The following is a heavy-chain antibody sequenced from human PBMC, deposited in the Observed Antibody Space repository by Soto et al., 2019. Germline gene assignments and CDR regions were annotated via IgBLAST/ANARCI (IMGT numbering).Heavy chain of an antibody. D-gene: IGHD1-26*01. CDR1: GGSISSGGYY. Sequence: QVQLQESGPGLVKPSQTLSLTCTVSGGSISSGGYYWSWIRQHPGKGLEWIGYIYYSGSTYYNPSLKSRVTLSVDMSKNQFSLKLSSVTAADTAVYYCARHDSGSYAPLDYWGQGTLVTVSS. CDR2: IYYSGST. V-gene: IGHV4-31*03. J-gene: IGHJ4*02. CDR3: ARHDSGSYAPLDY.